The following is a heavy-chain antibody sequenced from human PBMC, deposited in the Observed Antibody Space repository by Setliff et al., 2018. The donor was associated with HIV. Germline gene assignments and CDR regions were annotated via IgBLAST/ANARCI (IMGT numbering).Heavy chain of an antibody. CDR2: INHSGRT. Sequence: TSETLSLTCAVYGGSFTNYFWSWIRQSPGKGLEWIGEINHSGRTKYNPSLKSRVTMSVDTSKNQFSLKLSSVTAADTAVYFCARVETTVTSRLDYWGQGTLVTVSS. CDR1: GGSFTNYF. J-gene: IGHJ4*02. CDR3: ARVETTVTSRLDY. V-gene: IGHV4-34*10. D-gene: IGHD4-17*01.